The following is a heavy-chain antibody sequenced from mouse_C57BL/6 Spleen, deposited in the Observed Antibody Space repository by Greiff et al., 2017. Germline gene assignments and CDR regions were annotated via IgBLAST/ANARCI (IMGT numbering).Heavy chain of an antibody. CDR3: AREGDYPFAD. CDR1: GYAFSSSW. D-gene: IGHD2-4*01. CDR2: IYPGDGDT. V-gene: IGHV1-82*01. J-gene: IGHJ3*01. Sequence: VQLQQSGPELVKPGASVKISCKASGYAFSSSWMNWVKQRPGKGLEWIGRIYPGDGDTNYNGKFKGKATLTADKSSSTAYMQLSSLTSEDSAVYFCAREGDYPFADWGQGTLVTVSA.